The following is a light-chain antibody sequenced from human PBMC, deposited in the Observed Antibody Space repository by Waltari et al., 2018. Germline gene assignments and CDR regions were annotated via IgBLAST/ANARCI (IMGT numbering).Light chain of an antibody. V-gene: IGKV4-1*01. CDR2: WAS. Sequence: DIVMTQSPDSLALSLGETATISCKSTQRLLYSSNNQNYLAWYQQKAGQPPRLLIYWASTRESGVPDRFSGSGSGTDFTLTISSLQAEDAAVYYCQQYYKTPWTFGHGTKVEIK. CDR3: QQYYKTPWT. J-gene: IGKJ1*01. CDR1: QRLLYSSNNQNY.